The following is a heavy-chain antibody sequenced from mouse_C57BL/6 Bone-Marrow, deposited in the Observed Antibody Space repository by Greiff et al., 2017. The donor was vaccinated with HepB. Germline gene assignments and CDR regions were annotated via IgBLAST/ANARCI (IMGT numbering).Heavy chain of an antibody. D-gene: IGHD2-4*01. J-gene: IGHJ2*01. CDR3: ARRSDYDDFDY. V-gene: IGHV1-84*01. CDR1: GYTFTDYY. CDR2: IYPGSGNT. Sequence: QVQLQQSGPELVKPGASVKLSCKASGYTFTDYYITWVQQRPGQGLEWIGWIYPGSGNTKYTEKFKGKATLTVDTSTSTAYLQRSSLTSEDSAFYCGARRSDYDDFDYWGQGTTLTVSS.